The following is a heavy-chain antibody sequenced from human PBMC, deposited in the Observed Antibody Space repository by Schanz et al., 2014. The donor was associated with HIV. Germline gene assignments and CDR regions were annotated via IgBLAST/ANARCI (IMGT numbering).Heavy chain of an antibody. CDR3: AKPEYDSSGNSQSHFDY. D-gene: IGHD3-22*01. CDR1: GFSFSRYA. CDR2: ISYDGSNK. J-gene: IGHJ4*02. V-gene: IGHV3-30*18. Sequence: VQLLESGGGLEQPGGSLRLSCAASGFSFSRYAMNWVRQAPGKGLEWVAVISYDGSNKKYADSVNGRFTISRDNSKNTLYLQMTTLRTEDTAVYYCAKPEYDSSGNSQSHFDYWGQGTLVTVSS.